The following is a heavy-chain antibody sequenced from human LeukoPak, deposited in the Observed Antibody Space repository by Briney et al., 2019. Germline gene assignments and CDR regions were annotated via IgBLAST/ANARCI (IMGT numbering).Heavy chain of an antibody. V-gene: IGHV1-2*02. CDR1: GYTFTGYY. Sequence: ASVKVSCKTSGYTFTGYYMHWVRQAPGQGLEWMGWINPNSGGTNYAQKFQGRVTMTRDTSISTAYMELSRLRSDDTAVYYCARGPNYYGSRSSYYYYMDVWGKGTTVTISS. J-gene: IGHJ6*03. CDR2: INPNSGGT. CDR3: ARGPNYYGSRSSYYYYMDV. D-gene: IGHD3-10*01.